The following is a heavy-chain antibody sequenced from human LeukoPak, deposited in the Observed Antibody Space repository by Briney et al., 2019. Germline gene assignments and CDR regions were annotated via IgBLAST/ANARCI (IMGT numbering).Heavy chain of an antibody. CDR2: IYYSGST. CDR3: ARDWYSNRLTPKGNWFDP. V-gene: IGHV4-61*08. D-gene: IGHD4-11*01. J-gene: IGHJ5*02. Sequence: SGPALVKPTQTLTLTCTFSGFSLSTSGMCVSWIRQPPGKGLEWIGYIYYSGSTNYNPSPKSRVTISVDTSKNQFSLKLSSVTAADTAVYYCARDWYSNRLTPKGNWFDPWGQGTLVTVSS. CDR1: GFSLSTSGMC.